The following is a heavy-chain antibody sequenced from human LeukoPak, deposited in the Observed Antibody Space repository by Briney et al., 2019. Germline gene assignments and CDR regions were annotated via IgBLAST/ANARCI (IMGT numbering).Heavy chain of an antibody. CDR1: GGSISSYY. D-gene: IGHD6-19*01. J-gene: IGHJ4*02. CDR2: IYYSGST. CDR3: ARDPGSGRDY. V-gene: IGHV4-59*01. Sequence: SETLSLTCTVSGGSISSYYWSWIRQPPGKGLEWIGNIYYSGSTNYNPSLKSRVTISVDTSKNQFSLKLSSVTAADTAVYYCARDPGSGRDYWGQGTLVTVSS.